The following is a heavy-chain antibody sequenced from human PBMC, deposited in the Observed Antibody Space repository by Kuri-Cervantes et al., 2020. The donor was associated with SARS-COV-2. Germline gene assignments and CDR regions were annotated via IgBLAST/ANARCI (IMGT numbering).Heavy chain of an antibody. CDR2: ISSSGSTI. D-gene: IGHD1-26*01. V-gene: IGHV3-11*01. Sequence: GESLKISCAASAFTFDDYDMYWVRQAPGKGLEWVSYISSSGSTIYYADSVKGRFTISRDNAKNSLYLQMNSLRAEDTAVYYCASPLGSTSFDYWGQGTQVTVSS. J-gene: IGHJ4*02. CDR3: ASPLGSTSFDY. CDR1: AFTFDDYD.